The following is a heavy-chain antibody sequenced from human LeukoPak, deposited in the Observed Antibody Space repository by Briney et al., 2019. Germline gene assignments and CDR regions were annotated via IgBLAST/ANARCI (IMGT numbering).Heavy chain of an antibody. Sequence: ASVKVSCKASGYTFTSYGISWVRQAPGQGLEWMGWISAYNGNTNYAQKLQGRVTMTTDTSTSTAYMELRSLRSDDTAVYYCARGPIRGSSWYLDDYWGQGTLVTVSS. D-gene: IGHD6-13*01. V-gene: IGHV1-18*01. CDR2: ISAYNGNT. J-gene: IGHJ4*02. CDR1: GYTFTSYG. CDR3: ARGPIRGSSWYLDDY.